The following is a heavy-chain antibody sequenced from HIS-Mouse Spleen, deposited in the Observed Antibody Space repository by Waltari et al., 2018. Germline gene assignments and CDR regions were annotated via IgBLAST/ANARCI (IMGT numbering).Heavy chain of an antibody. CDR2: IHSCGRT. Sequence: QVQLQESGPGLVKPSQTLSLTCTVSGGSISSGGYYWSWIRQHPEKGLEWIGYIHSCGRTDYTPSLKGRVTISVDTAKNQFSLKLSSVTAADTAVYYCARGIAARPWFDPWGQGTLVTVSS. CDR1: GGSISSGGYY. J-gene: IGHJ5*02. D-gene: IGHD6-6*01. V-gene: IGHV4-31*03. CDR3: ARGIAARPWFDP.